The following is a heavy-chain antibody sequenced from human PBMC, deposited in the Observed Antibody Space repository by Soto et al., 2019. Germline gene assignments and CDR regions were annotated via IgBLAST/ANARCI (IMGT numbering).Heavy chain of an antibody. J-gene: IGHJ4*02. CDR1: GFTFGNYA. V-gene: IGHV3-23*01. CDR3: AKVPASLKTFDY. D-gene: IGHD2-2*01. Sequence: EVQLLDSGGGLAQPGGSLRLSCAASGFTFGNYAMNWVRQAPGKGLEWVSTVIGNGAVTYYADSVKGRFTISRDNSRSTLYLQMNNLRAEDTAIYFCAKVPASLKTFDYWGQGTLVTVSS. CDR2: VIGNGAVT.